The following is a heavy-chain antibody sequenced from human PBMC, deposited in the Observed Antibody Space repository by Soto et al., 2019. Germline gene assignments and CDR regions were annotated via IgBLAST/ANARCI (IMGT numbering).Heavy chain of an antibody. V-gene: IGHV4-34*01. D-gene: IGHD3-3*02. CDR2: INHSGST. CDR1: GGSFSGYY. Sequence: QVQLQQWGAGLLKPSETLSLTWAVYGGSFSGYYWSWIRQPPGKGLEWIGEINHSGSTNYNPSLKSRVTISVDTSKNQFSLKLSSVTAADTAVYYCARGIIFGVVITNWFDPWGQGTLVTVSS. J-gene: IGHJ5*02. CDR3: ARGIIFGVVITNWFDP.